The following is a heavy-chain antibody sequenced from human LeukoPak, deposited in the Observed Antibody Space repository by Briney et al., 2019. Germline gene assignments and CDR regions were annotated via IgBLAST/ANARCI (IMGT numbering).Heavy chain of an antibody. D-gene: IGHD5-12*01. Sequence: GRSLRLSCAASGFSFSSYGMHWARQAPGKGLEWVAVISYDGSNKYYALSVKGRFTISRDNSTNTLYLQMSSLRAEDTAVYYCAKDLEATTRGFDYWGQGSRVTVSS. J-gene: IGHJ4*02. CDR1: GFSFSSYG. CDR3: AKDLEATTRGFDY. V-gene: IGHV3-30*18. CDR2: ISYDGSNK.